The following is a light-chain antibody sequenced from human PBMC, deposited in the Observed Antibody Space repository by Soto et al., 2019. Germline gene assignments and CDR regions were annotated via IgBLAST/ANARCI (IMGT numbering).Light chain of an antibody. V-gene: IGKV3-11*01. CDR1: QSVGIF. Sequence: EIVLTQTPATPSLSPGERATLSCRASQSVGIFLAWYQQKPGQAPRLLIYDASNRATGIPARFSGGGSGTDFTLTISSLEPEDLAVYGCQRRSNSPLTSGPGTRVVIK. CDR3: QRRSNSPLT. CDR2: DAS. J-gene: IGKJ3*01.